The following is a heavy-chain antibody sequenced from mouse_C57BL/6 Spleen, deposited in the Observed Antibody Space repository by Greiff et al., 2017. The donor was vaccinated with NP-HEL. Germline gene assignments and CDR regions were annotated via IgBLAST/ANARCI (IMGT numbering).Heavy chain of an antibody. D-gene: IGHD1-1*01. Sequence: VHVKQSGAELVRPGASVKLSCTASGFNIKDYYMHWVKQRPEQGLEWIGRIDPEDGDTEYAPKFQGKATMTADTSSNTAYLQLSSLTSEDTAVYYCLYGSSYYAMDYWGQGTSVTVSS. CDR3: LYGSSYYAMDY. CDR2: IDPEDGDT. J-gene: IGHJ4*01. V-gene: IGHV14-1*01. CDR1: GFNIKDYY.